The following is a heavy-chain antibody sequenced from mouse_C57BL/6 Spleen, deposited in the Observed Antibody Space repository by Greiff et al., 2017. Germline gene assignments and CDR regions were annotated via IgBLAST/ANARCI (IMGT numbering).Heavy chain of an antibody. Sequence: QVHVKQPGAELVKPGASVKLSCKASGYTFTSYWMQWVKQRPGQGLEWIGEIDPSDSYTNYNQKFKGKATLTVDTSSSTAYMQLSSLTSEDSAVYYCARGRLLNFDYWGQGTTRTVSS. D-gene: IGHD2-3*01. J-gene: IGHJ2*01. V-gene: IGHV1-50*01. CDR2: IDPSDSYT. CDR3: ARGRLLNFDY. CDR1: GYTFTSYW.